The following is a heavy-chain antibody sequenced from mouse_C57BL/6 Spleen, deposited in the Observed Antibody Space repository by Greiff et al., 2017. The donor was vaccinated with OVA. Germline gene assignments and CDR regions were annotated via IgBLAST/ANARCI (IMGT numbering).Heavy chain of an antibody. V-gene: IGHV1-64*01. J-gene: IGHJ2*01. D-gene: IGHD2-3*01. Sequence: VQLQQPGAELVKPGASVKLSCKASGYTFTSYWMHWVKQRPGQGLEWIGMIHPNSGSTNYNEKFKSKATLTVDKSSSTAYMQRSSLTSEDSAVYYCARVDGPYYFDYWGQGTTLTVSS. CDR1: GYTFTSYW. CDR2: IHPNSGST. CDR3: ARVDGPYYFDY.